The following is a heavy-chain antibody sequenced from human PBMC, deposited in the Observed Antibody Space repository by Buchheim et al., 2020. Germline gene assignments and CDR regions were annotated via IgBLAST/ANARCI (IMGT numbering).Heavy chain of an antibody. CDR1: GFTFSNYW. Sequence: EVQLVESGGGLVQPGGSLRLSCVASGFTFSNYWMNWVRQAPEKGLEWVANIKPDGSEKYYVDSVKGRFIISRDNTKNSLYLQVNSLRAEDTAVYYCAGWGGSNYWGQGTL. J-gene: IGHJ4*02. CDR3: AGWGGSNY. CDR2: IKPDGSEK. D-gene: IGHD3-16*01. V-gene: IGHV3-7*04.